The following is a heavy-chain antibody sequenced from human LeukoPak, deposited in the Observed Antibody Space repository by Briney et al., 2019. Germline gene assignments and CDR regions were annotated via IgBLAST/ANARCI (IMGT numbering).Heavy chain of an antibody. V-gene: IGHV3-74*01. Sequence: GGSLRLSSAAPGFPFSSYWMHWVRQAPGKGLVWVSRINSDGSSTSYADSVKGRFTISRDNAKNTLYLQMNSLRAEDTAVYYCARDDYGDSLDYWGQGTLVTVSS. CDR3: ARDDYGDSLDY. CDR1: GFPFSSYW. D-gene: IGHD4-17*01. J-gene: IGHJ4*02. CDR2: INSDGSST.